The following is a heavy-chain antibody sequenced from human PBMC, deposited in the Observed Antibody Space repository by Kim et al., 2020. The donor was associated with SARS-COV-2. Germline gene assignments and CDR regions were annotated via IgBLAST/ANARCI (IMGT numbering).Heavy chain of an antibody. CDR1: GFTFDDYA. CDR2: ISWNSGSI. CDR3: AKDILLAVAGSIDY. J-gene: IGHJ4*02. Sequence: GGSLRLSCAASGFTFDDYAMHWVRQAPGKGLEWVSGISWNSGSIGYADSVKGRFTISRDNAKNSLYLQMNSLRAEDTALYYCAKDILLAVAGSIDYWGQGTLVTVSS. V-gene: IGHV3-9*01. D-gene: IGHD6-19*01.